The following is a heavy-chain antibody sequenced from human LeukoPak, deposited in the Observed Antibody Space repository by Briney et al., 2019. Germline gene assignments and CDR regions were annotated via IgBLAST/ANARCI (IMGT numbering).Heavy chain of an antibody. J-gene: IGHJ4*02. CDR2: ISGSGGST. V-gene: IGHV3-23*01. Sequence: GGSLRLSCAASGFTFSNYGMSWVRQAPGKGLEWVSAISGSGGSTYYADSVKGRFTISRDNAKNTVYLDMNSLKVEDTALYYCARDNPDYWGQGTMVIVSS. CDR3: ARDNPDY. CDR1: GFTFSNYG.